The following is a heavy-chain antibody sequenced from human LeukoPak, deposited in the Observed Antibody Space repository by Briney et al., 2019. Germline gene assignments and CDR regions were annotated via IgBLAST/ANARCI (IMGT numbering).Heavy chain of an antibody. V-gene: IGHV3-21*04. Sequence: SGGSLRLSCAASGFTFSTYSMNWVRQAPGKGLAWVSSISSRSSYINYVDSVKGRFTISRDNAKNSLYLQMNSLGVEDTAIYYCARDQLPIAEARQYNWFDPWGQGTLVTVSS. CDR3: ARDQLPIAEARQYNWFDP. CDR2: ISSRSSYI. CDR1: GFTFSTYS. J-gene: IGHJ5*02. D-gene: IGHD1-1*01.